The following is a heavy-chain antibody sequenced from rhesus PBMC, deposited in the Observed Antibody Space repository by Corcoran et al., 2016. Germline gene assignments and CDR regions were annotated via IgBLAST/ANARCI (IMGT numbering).Heavy chain of an antibody. V-gene: IGHV4-122*02. D-gene: IGHD6-25*01. Sequence: QLQLQESGPGLVKPSETLSLTCAVSGYSIRSGYGWSWIRQPPGKGLEWIGYISYSGSARYNPSLKSRVTISRDTSKNQFSLKLSSVTAADTAVYYWARDRSGSWDYWGQGVLVTVSS. CDR1: GYSIRSGYG. CDR3: ARDRSGSWDY. CDR2: ISYSGSA. J-gene: IGHJ4*01.